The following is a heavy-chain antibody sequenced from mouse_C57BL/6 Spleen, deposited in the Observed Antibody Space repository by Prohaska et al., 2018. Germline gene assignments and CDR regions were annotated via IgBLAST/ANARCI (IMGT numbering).Heavy chain of an antibody. V-gene: IGHV1-80*01. Sequence: QVQLQQSGAELVKPGASVKISCKASGYAFSSYWLNWVKQRPGKGIEWIGQIDRGDCDTNYNGKFKGKATLTADKSSSTAYMQLSLLTSEDSAVYFCARGGGYGSSYGFAYWGQGTLVTVSA. CDR2: IDRGDCDT. J-gene: IGHJ3*01. D-gene: IGHD1-1*01. CDR1: GYAFSSYW. CDR3: ARGGGYGSSYGFAY.